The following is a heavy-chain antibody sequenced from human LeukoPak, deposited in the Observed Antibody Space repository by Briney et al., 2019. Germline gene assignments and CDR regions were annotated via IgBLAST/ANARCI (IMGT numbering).Heavy chain of an antibody. CDR1: GFTLTNFA. J-gene: IGHJ4*02. V-gene: IGHV3-64*01. D-gene: IGHD2/OR15-2a*01. Sequence: GGSLRLSCATSGFTLTNFAMHWVRQAPGKGLEYVSAMSSDGGTTYYANSVKGRFTLSRDKSKNAVYLQMGSLRPDDMAVYYCARGGSLSAYDSWGQGTLVTVSS. CDR2: MSSDGGTT. CDR3: ARGGSLSAYDS.